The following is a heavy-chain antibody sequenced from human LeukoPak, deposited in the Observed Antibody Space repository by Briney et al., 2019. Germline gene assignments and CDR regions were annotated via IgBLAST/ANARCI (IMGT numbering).Heavy chain of an antibody. D-gene: IGHD6-19*01. CDR1: GYSISSSNW. V-gene: IGHV4-28*01. CDR3: ARKGSSGWYYFDY. Sequence: SDTLSLTCAVSGYSISSSNWWGWIRQPPGKGLEWIGYIYYSGSTYYNPSLKSRVTMSVDTSKNQSSLKLSSVTAVDTAVYYCARKGSSGWYYFDYWGQGTLVTVSS. J-gene: IGHJ4*02. CDR2: IYYSGST.